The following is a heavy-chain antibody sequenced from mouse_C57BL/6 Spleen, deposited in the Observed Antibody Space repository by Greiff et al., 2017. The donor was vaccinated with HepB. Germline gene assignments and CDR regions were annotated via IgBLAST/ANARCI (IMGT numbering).Heavy chain of an antibody. J-gene: IGHJ3*01. CDR2: IYYSGTI. CDR3: ARDAGNSLFAY. Sequence: EVQGVESGPGLVKPSQTVFLSCTVTGISITTGYYRWSWIRQFPGNKLVWIGYIYYSGTITYNPFLTSRTIITRDTPKSQFFLEMNSLTAEDTATYYCARDAGNSLFAYWGQGTLVTVSA. V-gene: IGHV3-5*01. D-gene: IGHD2-1*01. CDR1: GISITTGYYR.